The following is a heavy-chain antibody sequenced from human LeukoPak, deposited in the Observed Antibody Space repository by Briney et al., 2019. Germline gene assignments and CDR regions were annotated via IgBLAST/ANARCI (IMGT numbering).Heavy chain of an antibody. CDR2: ISSSSSYI. CDR1: GFTFSSYS. J-gene: IGHJ4*02. Sequence: WGSLRLSCAASGFTFSSYSMNWVRQAPGQGLGWVSSISSSSSYIYYADSVKGRFTISRDNAKNSLYLQMNSLRAEDTAVYYCARGFSGSYSSFDYWGQGTLVTVSS. CDR3: ARGFSGSYSSFDY. D-gene: IGHD1-26*01. V-gene: IGHV3-21*01.